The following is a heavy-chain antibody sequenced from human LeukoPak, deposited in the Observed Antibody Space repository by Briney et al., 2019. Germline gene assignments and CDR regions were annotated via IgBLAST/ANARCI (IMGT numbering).Heavy chain of an antibody. D-gene: IGHD6-13*01. CDR2: ISGSGGTT. J-gene: IGHJ4*02. Sequence: GGSLRLSCAASGFTFSSYAMSWVRQAPGKGLEWVSAISGSGGTTYYADSVKGRFTISRDNSKNTLYLEMNSLRPEDTAVYYCAKDPGSSSSRVRFDYWGQGTLVTVSS. V-gene: IGHV3-23*01. CDR3: AKDPGSSSSRVRFDY. CDR1: GFTFSSYA.